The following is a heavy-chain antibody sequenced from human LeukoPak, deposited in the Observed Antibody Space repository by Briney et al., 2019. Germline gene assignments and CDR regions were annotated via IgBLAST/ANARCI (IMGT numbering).Heavy chain of an antibody. Sequence: GGSLRLSCAASGFTFRNFAMGWVRQAPGKGLEWVSVISAGDGDNPYYADSVKGRFSISRDNSNYTLHLQMNSLKTEDTAVYYCTRAQLLWFGELLYPPFDYWGQGTLVTVSS. CDR2: ISAGDGDNP. D-gene: IGHD3-10*01. CDR3: TRAQLLWFGELLYPPFDY. V-gene: IGHV3-23*01. J-gene: IGHJ4*02. CDR1: GFTFRNFA.